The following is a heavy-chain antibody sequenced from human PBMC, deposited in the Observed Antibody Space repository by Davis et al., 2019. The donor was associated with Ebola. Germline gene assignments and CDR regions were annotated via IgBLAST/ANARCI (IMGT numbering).Heavy chain of an antibody. CDR3: TSGKGDY. Sequence: GESLKISCTASGFTFGDYAMSWVRQAPGKGLEWVGFIRSKAYGGTTEYAASVKGRFTISRDDSKSIAYLQMNSLKTEDTAVYYCTSGKGDYWGQGTLVTVSS. J-gene: IGHJ4*02. CDR2: IRSKAYGGTT. V-gene: IGHV3-49*04. CDR1: GFTFGDYA.